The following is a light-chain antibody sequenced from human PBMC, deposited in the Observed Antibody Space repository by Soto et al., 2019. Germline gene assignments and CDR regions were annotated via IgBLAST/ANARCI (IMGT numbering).Light chain of an antibody. CDR2: SNN. CDR1: SSNIGSNT. Sequence: QSVLTQPPSASGTPGQRVTISCSGSSSNIGSNTVNWYQQLPGTAPKLLIYSNNQRPSAVPDRFSGSKSGTSASLAISGLQSEDEADSYCAAWDNGLNGVVFGGGTKLTVL. CDR3: AAWDNGLNGVV. J-gene: IGLJ2*01. V-gene: IGLV1-44*01.